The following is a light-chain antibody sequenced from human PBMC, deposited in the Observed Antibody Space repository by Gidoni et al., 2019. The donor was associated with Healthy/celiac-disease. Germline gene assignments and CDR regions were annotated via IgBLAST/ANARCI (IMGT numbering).Light chain of an antibody. CDR3: QQNSNWPPLT. Sequence: DIVLTQTPATLSLSPGERATLFCRDSQSVSSHLAWYQQKPGQAPRLLIDDASNRATGIPARFSGSGSGTEFTLTISSLEPEDLAVYYCQQNSNWPPLTFGGGTKVEIK. V-gene: IGKV3-11*01. CDR2: DAS. J-gene: IGKJ4*02. CDR1: QSVSSH.